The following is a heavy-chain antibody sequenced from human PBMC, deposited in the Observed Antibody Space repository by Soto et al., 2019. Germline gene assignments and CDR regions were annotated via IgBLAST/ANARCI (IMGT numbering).Heavy chain of an antibody. CDR1: GFTFRSYS. J-gene: IGHJ4*02. Sequence: EVQLVESGGGLVQPGGSLRLSCAASGFTFRSYSMNWVRQAPGKGLEWVSYISSSSSTIYYADSVKGRFTISRDNAKNSLYLQMNSLRAEDTAVYYCARGEIQLEGDWGQGTLVTVSS. D-gene: IGHD5-18*01. V-gene: IGHV3-48*01. CDR2: ISSSSSTI. CDR3: ARGEIQLEGD.